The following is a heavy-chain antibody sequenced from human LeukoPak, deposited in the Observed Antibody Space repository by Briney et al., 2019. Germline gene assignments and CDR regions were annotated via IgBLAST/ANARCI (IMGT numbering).Heavy chain of an antibody. CDR1: GGTFSSHA. CDR3: AREYSSSWYGSRVPMNAFDI. V-gene: IGHV1-69*01. D-gene: IGHD6-13*01. Sequence: SVKVSCKASGGTFSSHAISWVRQAPGQGLEWMGGIIPIFGTANYAQKFQGRVTITADESTSTAYMELSSLRSEDTAVYYCAREYSSSWYGSRVPMNAFDIWGQGTMVTVSS. CDR2: IIPIFGTA. J-gene: IGHJ3*02.